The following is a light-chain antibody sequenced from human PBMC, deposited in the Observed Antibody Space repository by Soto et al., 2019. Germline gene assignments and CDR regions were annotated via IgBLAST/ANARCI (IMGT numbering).Light chain of an antibody. CDR2: GAS. CDR1: QTVSSNY. J-gene: IGKJ1*01. CDR3: HQYARAPRT. Sequence: EIVLTQSPGTLSLSAGERATLSCWASQTVSSNYLAWYQQKPGQAPRLLIYGASSRATGVPDRFSGGGSGTDFTLTISRLEPEDFAVYYCHQYARAPRTFGQGTKVDIK. V-gene: IGKV3-20*01.